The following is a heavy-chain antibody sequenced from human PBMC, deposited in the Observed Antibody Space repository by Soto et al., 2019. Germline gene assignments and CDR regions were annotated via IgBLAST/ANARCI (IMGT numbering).Heavy chain of an antibody. CDR1: GFTFSTYA. CDR3: VRGLEYCSSTICYIWFDY. V-gene: IGHV3-23*01. Sequence: PGGSLRLSCAASGFTFSTYAMSWVRQAPGKGLEWVSAISGGGGSTYYADPVKGRFTISRDNSKNTLYLQMNSLRAEDTAVHYCVRGLEYCSSTICYIWFDYWGQGTLVTVSS. CDR2: ISGGGGST. J-gene: IGHJ4*02. D-gene: IGHD2-2*02.